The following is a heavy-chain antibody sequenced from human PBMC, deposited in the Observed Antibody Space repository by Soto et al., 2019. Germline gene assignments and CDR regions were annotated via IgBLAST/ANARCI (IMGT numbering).Heavy chain of an antibody. Sequence: GGSLRLSCAASGFTFGSYAMSWVRQAPGKGLEWVAIVWYDGSNKYYADSVKGRFTISRDNSKNTLYLQMNSLRAEDTAVYYCARDKWAAGGTSHGMDVWGQGTTVTVSS. CDR2: VWYDGSNK. J-gene: IGHJ6*02. CDR3: ARDKWAAGGTSHGMDV. V-gene: IGHV3-33*08. CDR1: GFTFGSYA. D-gene: IGHD6-13*01.